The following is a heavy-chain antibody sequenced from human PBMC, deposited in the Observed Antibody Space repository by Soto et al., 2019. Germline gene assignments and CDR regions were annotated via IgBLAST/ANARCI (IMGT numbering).Heavy chain of an antibody. CDR1: GFTYEDYA. CDR3: AKDMLFGVVTV. Sequence: EEQVVESGGDLVQPGRSLRLSCAASGFTYEDYAMHWVRQVPGKGLEWVSGISWNSETIDYADSVKGRFTISRDNAKKSLYLQMNSLRAKGTALYYCAKDMLFGVVTVWGQCTLVTVSS. CDR2: ISWNSETI. D-gene: IGHD3-3*01. J-gene: IGHJ1*01. V-gene: IGHV3-9*01.